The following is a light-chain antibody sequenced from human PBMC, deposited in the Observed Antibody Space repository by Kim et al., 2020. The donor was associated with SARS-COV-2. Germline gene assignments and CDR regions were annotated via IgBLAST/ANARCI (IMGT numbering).Light chain of an antibody. CDR3: QQYEKLPLT. V-gene: IGKV1-33*01. CDR2: DAS. Sequence: DIQMTQSPSSLSASVGDRVTITCQASQHISNYLNWYQQKPGKAPKLLIYDASNLQTGVPSRFSGGGSETDFTFTINSLQPEDFATYYCQQYEKLPLTFGGGTKVDIK. CDR1: QHISNY. J-gene: IGKJ4*01.